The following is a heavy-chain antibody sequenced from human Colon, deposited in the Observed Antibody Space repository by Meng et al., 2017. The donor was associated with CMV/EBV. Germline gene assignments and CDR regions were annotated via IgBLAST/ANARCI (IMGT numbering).Heavy chain of an antibody. CDR2: ISTGSSYI. V-gene: IGHV3-21*01. Sequence: GGSLRLSCAASGFTFSSYAMNWVRQAPGKGLEWVASISTGSSYIYYADSLKGRFTISRDNAKDSLYLQIDSLMAEDTAVYYCARATYYYDDSGFGHWGQGTLVTVSS. CDR3: ARATYYYDDSGFGH. D-gene: IGHD3-22*01. J-gene: IGHJ4*02. CDR1: GFTFSSYA.